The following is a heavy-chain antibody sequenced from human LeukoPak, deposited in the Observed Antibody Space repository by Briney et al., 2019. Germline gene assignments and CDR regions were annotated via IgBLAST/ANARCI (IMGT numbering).Heavy chain of an antibody. CDR2: INSDGSAT. V-gene: IGHV3-74*01. CDR1: GFTFSSPW. Sequence: GGSLRLSCAASGFTFSSPWMHWVRQAPGKGLVWVSRINSDGSATAYADSVKGRFTISRDNAENTLYLQMNSLRAEDAAVYYCARGTAGYHSSYFDYWGQGTLVTVSS. D-gene: IGHD3-16*02. CDR3: ARGTAGYHSSYFDY. J-gene: IGHJ4*02.